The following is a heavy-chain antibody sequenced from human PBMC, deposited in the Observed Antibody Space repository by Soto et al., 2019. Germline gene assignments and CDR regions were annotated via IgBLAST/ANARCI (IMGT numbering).Heavy chain of an antibody. CDR3: AFTEVVTIFGVVIGNWFDP. Sequence: ASVKVSCKASGGTFSSYAISWVRQAPGQGLEWMGGIIPIFGTANYAQKFQGRVTITADKSTSTAYMELSSLRSEDTAVYYCAFTEVVTIFGVVIGNWFDPWGQGTLVTVSS. J-gene: IGHJ5*02. CDR1: GGTFSSYA. CDR2: IIPIFGTA. V-gene: IGHV1-69*06. D-gene: IGHD3-3*01.